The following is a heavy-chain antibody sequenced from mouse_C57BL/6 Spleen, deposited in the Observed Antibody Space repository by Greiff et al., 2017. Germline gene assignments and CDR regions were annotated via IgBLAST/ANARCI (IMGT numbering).Heavy chain of an antibody. CDR2: ISYSGST. Sequence: EVHLVESGPGMVKPSPSLSLPCTVTGYSITSGYDWHWIRHFPGNKLEWMGYISYSGSTNYNPPLKSRISITHDTSKNHFFLKLNSVTTEDTATYYCARGGYGSTWFACWGQGTLVTVSA. D-gene: IGHD1-1*01. CDR1: GYSITSGYD. J-gene: IGHJ3*01. V-gene: IGHV3-1*01. CDR3: ARGGYGSTWFAC.